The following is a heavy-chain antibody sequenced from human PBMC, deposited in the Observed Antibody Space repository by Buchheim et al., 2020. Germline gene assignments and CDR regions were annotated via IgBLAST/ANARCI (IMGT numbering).Heavy chain of an antibody. CDR1: GGSISSSSSY. CDR2: IHYSGTT. J-gene: IGHJ4*02. Sequence: QLQLQESGPGLVKPSETLSLTCTVSGGSISSSSSYWGWIRQPPGKGLEWIGTIHYSGTTYYNPSLKSRVIISVDTSKNQFSLKLSSVTAADTAVYYCAREGRDGYNLVDYWGQGTL. CDR3: AREGRDGYNLVDY. D-gene: IGHD5-24*01. V-gene: IGHV4-39*02.